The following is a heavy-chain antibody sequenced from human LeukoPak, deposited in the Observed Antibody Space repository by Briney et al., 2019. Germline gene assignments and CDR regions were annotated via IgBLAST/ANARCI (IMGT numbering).Heavy chain of an antibody. Sequence: GGSLRLSCAASGFTFSSYWMHWVRHAPGKGLVWVSRIDSDGSDTAYADPVKGRFTISRDNAKNTLYLQMNSLRAEDTAVYYCARVGVLEGAAAAFDYWGQGILVTVSS. CDR3: ARVGVLEGAAAAFDY. CDR1: GFTFSSYW. J-gene: IGHJ4*02. V-gene: IGHV3-74*01. CDR2: IDSDGSDT. D-gene: IGHD6-13*01.